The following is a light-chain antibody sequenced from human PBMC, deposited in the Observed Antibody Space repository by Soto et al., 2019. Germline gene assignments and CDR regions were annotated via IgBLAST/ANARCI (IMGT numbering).Light chain of an antibody. CDR3: AVWDDTLNGMV. CDR2: SND. CDR1: SSNIGINT. J-gene: IGLJ2*01. Sequence: QLVLTQPPSASGTPGHRVTISCSGRSSNIGINTVNWYQQLPSTAPKLLIYSNDVRPSGVPDRFSGSRSGTSASLAISGLQPDDEADYFCAVWDDTLNGMVFGGGTKLTVL. V-gene: IGLV1-44*01.